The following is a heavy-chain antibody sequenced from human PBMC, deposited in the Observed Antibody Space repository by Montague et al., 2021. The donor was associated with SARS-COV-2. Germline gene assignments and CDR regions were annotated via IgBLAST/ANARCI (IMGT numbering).Heavy chain of an antibody. D-gene: IGHD6-13*01. J-gene: IGHJ4*02. CDR3: ARDVVAAPGTFDY. CDR1: GDFISYFY. Sequence: SETLSLTCTVSGDFISYFYWSWIRQPAGKGLEWIGRVSASGSTNYNPSLNSRVTMSVDTSKKQFSLRLSPVTAADTAVYYCARDVVAAPGTFDYWGQGTLVTVSS. CDR2: VSASGST. V-gene: IGHV4-4*07.